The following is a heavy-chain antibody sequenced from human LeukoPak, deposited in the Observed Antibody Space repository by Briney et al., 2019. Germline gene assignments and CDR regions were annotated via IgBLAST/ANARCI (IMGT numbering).Heavy chain of an antibody. J-gene: IGHJ5*02. V-gene: IGHV1-46*01. CDR3: ARGRVAGTGWFDP. CDR1: GYTFTSYY. Sequence: ASVKVSCKASGYTFTSYYMHWVRQAPGQGLEWMGIINPSGGSTSYAQKFQGRVTMTRNTSISTAYMELSSLRSEDTAVYYCARGRVAGTGWFDPWGQGTLVTVSS. D-gene: IGHD6-19*01. CDR2: INPSGGST.